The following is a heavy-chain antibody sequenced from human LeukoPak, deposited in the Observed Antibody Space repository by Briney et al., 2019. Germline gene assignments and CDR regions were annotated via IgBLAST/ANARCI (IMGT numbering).Heavy chain of an antibody. CDR1: GGTFSSYA. CDR3: ARDRDSSSWPDYYYGMDV. D-gene: IGHD6-13*01. J-gene: IGHJ6*04. V-gene: IGHV1-69*13. Sequence: EASVKVSCKASGGTFSSYAISWVRQAPGQGLEWMGGIIPIFGTANYAQKFQGRATITADESTSTAYMELSSLRSEDTAVYYCARDRDSSSWPDYYYGMDVWGKGTTVTVSS. CDR2: IIPIFGTA.